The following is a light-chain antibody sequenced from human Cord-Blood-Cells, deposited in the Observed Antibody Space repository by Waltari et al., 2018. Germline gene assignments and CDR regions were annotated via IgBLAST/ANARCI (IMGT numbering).Light chain of an antibody. J-gene: IGLJ3*02. CDR1: SSAVGGYNY. V-gene: IGLV2-14*01. CDR3: SSYTSSSTLEV. CDR2: EVS. Sequence: QSALTQPASVSGSPGQSITISCTGTSSAVGGYNYVPWYQQHPGKAPKLIIYEVSNRPSGVSNRFSGSKSGNTASLTISGLQAEDEADYYCSSYTSSSTLEVFGGGTKLTVL.